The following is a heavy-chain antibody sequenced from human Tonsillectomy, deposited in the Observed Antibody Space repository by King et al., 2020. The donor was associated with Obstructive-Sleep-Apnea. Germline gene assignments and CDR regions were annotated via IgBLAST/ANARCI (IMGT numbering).Heavy chain of an antibody. D-gene: IGHD2-15*01. V-gene: IGHV3-9*01. CDR3: AKDVVVAASYAFDI. Sequence: VQLVESGGGLVQPGRSLRLSCAASGFTLDDYAMHWVRQAPGKGREGVSGISWNSGSIGYADSVKGRFTISRDNAKNSLYLQMNSLRAEDTALDYCAKDVVVAASYAFDIWGQGTMVTVSS. CDR2: ISWNSGSI. J-gene: IGHJ3*02. CDR1: GFTLDDYA.